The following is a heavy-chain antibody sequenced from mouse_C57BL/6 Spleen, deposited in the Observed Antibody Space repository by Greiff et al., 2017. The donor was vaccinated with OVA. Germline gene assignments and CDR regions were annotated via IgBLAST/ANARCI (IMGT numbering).Heavy chain of an antibody. D-gene: IGHD3-2*02. CDR3: ARGETAQAAAY. J-gene: IGHJ3*01. CDR2: IYPSDSET. CDR1: GYTFTSYW. Sequence: QVQLQQPGAELVRPGSSVKLSCKASGYTFTSYWMDWVKQRPGQGLEWIGNIYPSDSETHYNQKFKDKATLTVDKSSSTAYMQLSSLTSEDSAVYYCARGETAQAAAYWGQGTLVTVSA. V-gene: IGHV1-61*01.